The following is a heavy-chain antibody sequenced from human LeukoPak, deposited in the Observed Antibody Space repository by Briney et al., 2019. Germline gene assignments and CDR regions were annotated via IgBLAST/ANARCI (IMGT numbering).Heavy chain of an antibody. CDR1: GGSISSSSYY. CDR3: ARDGGSSFRYFDY. Sequence: SETLSLTCTVSGGSISSSSYYWGWIRQPPGKGLEWIGSIYYSGSTYYNPSLKSRVTISVDTSKNQFSLKLSSVTAADTAVYYCARDGGSSFRYFDYWGQGTLVTVSS. J-gene: IGHJ4*02. D-gene: IGHD2-2*01. CDR2: IYYSGST. V-gene: IGHV4-39*07.